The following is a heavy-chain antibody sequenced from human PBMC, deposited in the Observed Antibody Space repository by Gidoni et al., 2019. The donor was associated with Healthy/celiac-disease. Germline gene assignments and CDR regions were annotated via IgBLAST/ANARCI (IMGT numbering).Heavy chain of an antibody. CDR1: GGSFSGYY. CDR3: ARGVYSSGWFGE. V-gene: IGHV4-34*01. CDR2: INHSGST. D-gene: IGHD6-19*01. J-gene: IGHJ4*02. Sequence: QVPLQQWGAGLLKPSETLSLPCAVHGGSFSGYYWSWIRQPPGKGLEWIGEINHSGSTNYNPSLKSRVTISVDTSKNQFSLKLSSVTAADAAVYYCARGVYSSGWFGEWGQGTLVTVSS.